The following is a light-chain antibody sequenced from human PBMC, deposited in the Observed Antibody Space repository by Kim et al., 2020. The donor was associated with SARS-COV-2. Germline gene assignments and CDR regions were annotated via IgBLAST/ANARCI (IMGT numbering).Light chain of an antibody. CDR2: YDS. J-gene: IGLJ2*01. CDR3: QVWDSSSDHPV. V-gene: IGLV3-21*04. Sequence: PVKTARITCGGNNIGTKSVHWYQQSPGQAPVLVIYYDSDRPSGIPERFSGSNSGNTATLTISRVEAGDEADYYCQVWDSSSDHPVFGGGTQLTVL. CDR1: NIGTKS.